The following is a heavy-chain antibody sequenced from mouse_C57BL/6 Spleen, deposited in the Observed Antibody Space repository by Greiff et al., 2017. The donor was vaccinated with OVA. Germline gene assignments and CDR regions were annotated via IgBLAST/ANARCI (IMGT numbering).Heavy chain of an antibody. CDR1: GYTFTSYG. V-gene: IGHV1-81*01. Sequence: QVQLKQSGAELARPGASVKLSCKASGYTFTSYGISWVKQRTGQGLEWIGEIYPRSGNTYYNEKFKGKATLTADKSSSTAYMELRSLTSEDSAVYFCAGYGSSHFDYWGQGTTLTVSS. J-gene: IGHJ2*01. CDR3: AGYGSSHFDY. D-gene: IGHD1-1*01. CDR2: IYPRSGNT.